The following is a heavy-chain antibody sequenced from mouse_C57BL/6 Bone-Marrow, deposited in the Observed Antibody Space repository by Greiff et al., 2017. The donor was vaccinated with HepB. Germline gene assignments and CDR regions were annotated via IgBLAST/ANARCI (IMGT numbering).Heavy chain of an antibody. Sequence: EVQLQQSGPELVKPGASVKISCKASGYTFTDYYMHWVKQSHGKSLEWIGDINPNNGGTSYNQKFKGKATLTVDKSSSTAYMELRSLTSEDSAVYYCARGEYYYGSSFRCSFDYWGQGTTLTVSS. CDR3: ARGEYYYGSSFRCSFDY. CDR2: INPNNGGT. J-gene: IGHJ2*01. V-gene: IGHV1-26*01. D-gene: IGHD1-1*01. CDR1: GYTFTDYY.